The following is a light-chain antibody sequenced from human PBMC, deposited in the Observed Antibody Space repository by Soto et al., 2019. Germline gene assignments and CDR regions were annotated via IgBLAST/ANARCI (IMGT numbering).Light chain of an antibody. J-gene: IGLJ1*01. V-gene: IGLV1-44*01. CDR1: NSNIGTNT. CDR2: TNN. Sequence: QSLLTQPPSASATPGQRVTISCSGSNSNIGTNTVNWYQQLPGTAPRLLIYTNNQRPSGVPQRFSGSKTGTSASLAIGGLQSEDGADYYCAAWDDSLGAYVFGTRTKVTVL. CDR3: AAWDDSLGAYV.